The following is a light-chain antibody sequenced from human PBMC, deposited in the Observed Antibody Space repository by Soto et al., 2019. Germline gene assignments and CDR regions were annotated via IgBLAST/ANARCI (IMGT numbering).Light chain of an antibody. J-gene: IGKJ5*01. Sequence: DIQMTQSPSSLSAYVGGRVTITCRASQTISSWLAWYQQKPGKAPNLLIYTASSLQSGVPSRFSGSGSGTDFTLTINGLQPEDFATYYCQQAASFPITFGQGTRLEIK. CDR1: QTISSW. CDR2: TAS. CDR3: QQAASFPIT. V-gene: IGKV1-12*01.